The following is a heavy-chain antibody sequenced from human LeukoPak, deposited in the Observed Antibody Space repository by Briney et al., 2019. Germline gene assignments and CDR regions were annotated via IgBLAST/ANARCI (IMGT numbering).Heavy chain of an antibody. J-gene: IGHJ6*03. CDR3: ASLVGATTYYYYMDV. CDR1: GYSISSGYY. Sequence: SSETLSLTCAVSGYSISSGYYWGWIRQPPGKGLEWIGSIYHSGSTYYNPSLKSRVTISVDTSKNQFSLKLSSVTAADTAVYYCASLVGATTYYYYMDVWGKGATVTVSS. V-gene: IGHV4-38-2*01. D-gene: IGHD1-26*01. CDR2: IYHSGST.